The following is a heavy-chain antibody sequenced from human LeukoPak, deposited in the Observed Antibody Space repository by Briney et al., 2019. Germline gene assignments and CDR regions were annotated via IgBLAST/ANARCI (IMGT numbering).Heavy chain of an antibody. Sequence: SETLSLTCTVSGGSISSYYWSWIRQPPGKGLEWIGEINHSGSTNYNPSLKSRVTISVDTSKNQFSLKLSSVTAADTAVYYCARGWIQLWSGIDYWGQGTLVTVSS. CDR3: ARGWIQLWSGIDY. D-gene: IGHD5-18*01. CDR2: INHSGST. J-gene: IGHJ4*02. V-gene: IGHV4-34*01. CDR1: GGSISSYY.